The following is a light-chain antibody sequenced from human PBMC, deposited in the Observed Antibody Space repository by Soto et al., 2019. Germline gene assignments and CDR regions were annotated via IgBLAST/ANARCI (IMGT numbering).Light chain of an antibody. Sequence: DTQMTQSPSSLSASVGDRVTITCRASQTITTHLNWYQQRPGKAPKLLIYAASRLQSGVPSRFSGSGFGTDFTLTISSLQPEYFATYYCQQNYGTPFTFGPGTNVDFK. CDR2: AAS. CDR3: QQNYGTPFT. CDR1: QTITTH. J-gene: IGKJ3*01. V-gene: IGKV1-39*01.